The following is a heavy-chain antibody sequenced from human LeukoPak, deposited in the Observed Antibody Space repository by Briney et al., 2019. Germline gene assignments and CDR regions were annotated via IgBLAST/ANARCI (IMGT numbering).Heavy chain of an antibody. CDR1: GFTFSSYA. Sequence: GGSLRLSCAASGFTFSSYAMSWVRQAPGKGLEWVSAISGSGGSTYYADSVKGRFTISRDNSKNTLYLQMNSLRAEDTAVYYCAKSAPYYDILTGYSNDAFDIWGQGTMVTVSS. V-gene: IGHV3-23*01. J-gene: IGHJ3*02. CDR2: ISGSGGST. D-gene: IGHD3-9*01. CDR3: AKSAPYYDILTGYSNDAFDI.